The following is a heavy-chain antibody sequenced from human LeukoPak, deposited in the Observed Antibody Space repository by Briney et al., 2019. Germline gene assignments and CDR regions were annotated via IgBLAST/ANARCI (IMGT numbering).Heavy chain of an antibody. Sequence: PGGSLRLSCAASGFAISTKFMTWVRQPPAKGLEWVSVIYTGGLTYYADSVKGRFTISRDNSKNTLYLQMNNLKDDDTAVYYCAKDEAAAGGGLDYWGQGTLVIVSS. V-gene: IGHV3-53*01. CDR3: AKDEAAAGGGLDY. CDR2: IYTGGLT. J-gene: IGHJ4*02. CDR1: GFAISTKF. D-gene: IGHD6-13*01.